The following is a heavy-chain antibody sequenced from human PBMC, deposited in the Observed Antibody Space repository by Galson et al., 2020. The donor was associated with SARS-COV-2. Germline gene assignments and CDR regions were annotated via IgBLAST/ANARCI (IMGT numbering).Heavy chain of an antibody. CDR3: AKDLFGYTSGWQNWFDP. CDR2: ISDSGYTT. Sequence: GESLKISCAASGFTFSSFAMSWVRQAPGKWLEWVSLISDSGYTTYYVDSVKGRFTISRDNSKNTLYLQMNSLRDDDTAVYYCAKDLFGYTSGWQNWFDPWGQGTLVSVSS. D-gene: IGHD6-19*01. V-gene: IGHV3-23*01. J-gene: IGHJ5*02. CDR1: GFTFSSFA.